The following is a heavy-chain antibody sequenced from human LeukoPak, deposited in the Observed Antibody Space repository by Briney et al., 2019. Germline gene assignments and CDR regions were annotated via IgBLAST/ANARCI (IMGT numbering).Heavy chain of an antibody. CDR1: GFTFSSYE. CDR2: LGTAYDT. V-gene: IGHV3-13*01. CDR3: ARLLGYSYGNNAFDI. Sequence: PGGSLRLSCVASGFTFSSYEMHWVRQGTGKGLKFLSALGTAYDTYYAGSVKGRFTISREKAESSLYLQMNSLRAWDTAVYYCARLLGYSYGNNAFDIWGQGTMVTVSS. J-gene: IGHJ3*02. D-gene: IGHD5-18*01.